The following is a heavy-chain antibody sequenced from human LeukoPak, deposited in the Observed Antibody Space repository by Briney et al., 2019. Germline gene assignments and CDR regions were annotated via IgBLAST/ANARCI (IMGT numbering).Heavy chain of an antibody. CDR1: GGSFSGYY. CDR3: ARSRGDTAMVPKEGYYYYYGMDV. CDR2: INHSGST. Sequence: SETLSLTCAVYGGSFSGYYWSWIRQPPGKGLEWIGEINHSGSTNYNPSLKSRVTISVDTSKNQFSLKLSSATAADTAVYYCARSRGDTAMVPKEGYYYYYGMDVWGQGTTVTVSS. V-gene: IGHV4-34*01. D-gene: IGHD5-18*01. J-gene: IGHJ6*02.